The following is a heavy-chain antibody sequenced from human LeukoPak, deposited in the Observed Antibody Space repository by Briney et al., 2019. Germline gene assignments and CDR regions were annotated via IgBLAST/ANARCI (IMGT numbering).Heavy chain of an antibody. V-gene: IGHV1-18*01. CDR1: GYTFASYG. CDR3: ARGTYTIFGVVIHFDY. Sequence: GASAKVSCKASGYTFASYGISWVRQAPGQGLEWMGWISAYNGNTNYAQKLQGRVTMTTDTSTSTAYMELRSLRSDDTAVYYCARGTYTIFGVVIHFDYWGQGTLVTVSS. D-gene: IGHD3-3*01. CDR2: ISAYNGNT. J-gene: IGHJ4*02.